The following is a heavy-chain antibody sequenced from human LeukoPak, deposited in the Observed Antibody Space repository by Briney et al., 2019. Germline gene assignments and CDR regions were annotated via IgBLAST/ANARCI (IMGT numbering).Heavy chain of an antibody. J-gene: IGHJ6*02. CDR1: GGSISSSSYY. V-gene: IGHV4-39*07. CDR3: ARDHPMYYDRSYYYGMYV. CDR2: IYYSGST. Sequence: SETLSLTCTVSGGSISSSSYYWGWIRQPPGKGLEWIGSIYYSGSTYYNPSLKSRVTISVDTSKNQFSLKLSSVTAADTAVYCCARDHPMYYDRSYYYGMYVWGQGTTVTVSS. D-gene: IGHD3-9*01.